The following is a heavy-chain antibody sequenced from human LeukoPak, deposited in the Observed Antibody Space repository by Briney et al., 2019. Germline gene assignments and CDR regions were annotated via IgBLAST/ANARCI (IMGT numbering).Heavy chain of an antibody. J-gene: IGHJ1*01. CDR1: EFTFSSYA. Sequence: GGSLRLSCAASEFTFSSYAMDWVRQAPGKGLEWVAFISYDGSNQYYADSVKGRFIISRDNSKNTLYLQMNSLRPEDTAVYYCARKAYSSSWWPSSTYFQYWGQGTLVTVSS. D-gene: IGHD6-13*01. V-gene: IGHV3-30*01. CDR2: ISYDGSNQ. CDR3: ARKAYSSSWWPSSTYFQY.